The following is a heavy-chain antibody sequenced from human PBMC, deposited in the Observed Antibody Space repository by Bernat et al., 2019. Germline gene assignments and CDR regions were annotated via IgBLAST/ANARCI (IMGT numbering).Heavy chain of an antibody. Sequence: QVQLVQSGAEVKKPGASVKVSCKASGYTFTGYYMHWVRQAPGQGLEWMGWINPNSGGTNYAQKCKGWVTMTRETSISTAYMEMSRLRSDETAVYYCARSRRSGWPVWGNDDAFDIWGQGTMVTVSS. CDR1: GYTFTGYY. CDR3: ARSRRSGWPVWGNDDAFDI. CDR2: INPNSGGT. D-gene: IGHD6-19*01. J-gene: IGHJ3*02. V-gene: IGHV1-2*04.